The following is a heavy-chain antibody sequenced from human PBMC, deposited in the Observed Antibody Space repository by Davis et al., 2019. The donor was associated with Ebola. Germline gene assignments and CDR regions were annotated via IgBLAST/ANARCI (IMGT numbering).Heavy chain of an antibody. CDR2: INTDGTDT. J-gene: IGHJ6*02. V-gene: IGHV3-74*01. CDR3: ARDRRYCVGRNCRVLMDV. D-gene: IGHD2-21*01. Sequence: HTGGSLRLSCAVSGFTFSSYWMHWVRRAPGTGLEWVSRINTDGTDTIYADFVKGRFTISRAHAKNTLYLQMNSLTVEDTAVYYCARDRRYCVGRNCRVLMDVWGQGTTVTVSS. CDR1: GFTFSSYW.